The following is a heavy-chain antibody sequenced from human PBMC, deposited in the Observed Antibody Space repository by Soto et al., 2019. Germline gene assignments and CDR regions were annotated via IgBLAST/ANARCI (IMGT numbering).Heavy chain of an antibody. V-gene: IGHV4-59*01. CDR3: ARDRATYYYDSSGFGWFDP. CDR1: GGSISSYY. D-gene: IGHD3-22*01. CDR2: IYYSGST. Sequence: SETLSLTCTVSGGSISSYYWSWIRQPPGKGLEWIGYIYYSGSTNYNPSLKSRVTISVDTSKNQFSLKLRSVTAADTAVYYCARDRATYYYDSSGFGWFDPWGQGTLVTVSS. J-gene: IGHJ5*02.